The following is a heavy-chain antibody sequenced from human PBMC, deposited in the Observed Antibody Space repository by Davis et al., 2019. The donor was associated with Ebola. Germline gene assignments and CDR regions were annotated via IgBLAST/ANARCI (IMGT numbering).Heavy chain of an antibody. V-gene: IGHV3-21*01. CDR2: ISSSSSYI. CDR1: GFTVSSNY. CDR3: ARDVSDYDFWSGYYTSAFDY. J-gene: IGHJ4*02. Sequence: GESLKISCAASGFTVSSNYMSWVRQAPGKGLEWVSSISSSSSYIYYADSVKGRFTISRDNAKNSLYLQMNSLRAEDTAVYYCARDVSDYDFWSGYYTSAFDYWGQGTLVTVSS. D-gene: IGHD3-3*01.